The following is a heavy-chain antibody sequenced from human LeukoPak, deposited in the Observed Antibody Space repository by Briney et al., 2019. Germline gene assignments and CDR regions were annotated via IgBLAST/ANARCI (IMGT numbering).Heavy chain of an antibody. D-gene: IGHD6-6*01. V-gene: IGHV3-21*01. CDR2: ISGSSSYI. Sequence: PGGSLRLSCAASGFTFSSYSMNWVRQAPGKGLEWVSSISGSSSYIYYADSVKGRFTISRDNAKNSLYLQMNSLRAEDTAVYYCARDRARQGSSDWYFDLWGRGTLVTVSS. CDR3: ARDRARQGSSDWYFDL. J-gene: IGHJ2*01. CDR1: GFTFSSYS.